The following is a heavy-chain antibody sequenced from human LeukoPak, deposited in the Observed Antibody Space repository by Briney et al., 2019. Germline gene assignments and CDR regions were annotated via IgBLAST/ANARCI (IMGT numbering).Heavy chain of an antibody. CDR3: ARGQVGAAYSF. CDR1: GGTFSSYA. V-gene: IGHV1-18*01. Sequence: GASVTVSCKASGGTFSSYAISWVRQAPGQGLEWMGWISAYNGNTNYAQKLQGRVTMTTDTSTSTAYMELRSLRSDDTAVYYCARGQVGAAYSFWGQGTLVTVSS. J-gene: IGHJ4*02. CDR2: ISAYNGNT. D-gene: IGHD1-26*01.